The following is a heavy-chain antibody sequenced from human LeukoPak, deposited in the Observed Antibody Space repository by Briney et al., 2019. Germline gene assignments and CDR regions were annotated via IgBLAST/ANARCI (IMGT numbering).Heavy chain of an antibody. CDR1: GFTFDDYT. D-gene: IGHD5-12*01. V-gene: IGHV3-23*01. J-gene: IGHJ4*02. CDR3: AKGGLLVASFDY. CDR2: ISGSGGST. Sequence: QPGGSLRLSCAASGFTFDDYTIHWVRQVPGKGLEWVSAISGSGGSTYYADSVKGRFTISRDNSKNTLYLQMNSLRAEDTAVYYCAKGGLLVASFDYWGQGTLVTVSS.